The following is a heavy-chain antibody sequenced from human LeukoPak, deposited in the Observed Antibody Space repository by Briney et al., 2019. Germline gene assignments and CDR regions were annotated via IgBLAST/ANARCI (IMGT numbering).Heavy chain of an antibody. J-gene: IGHJ5*02. CDR2: IYPGDSDT. CDR3: ARHREGTVVTEPFDP. D-gene: IGHD4-23*01. V-gene: IGHV5-51*01. CDR1: GDSFTSYW. Sequence: GESLKISCKGSGDSFTSYWMGWVSQMPGKGLEWKGIIYPGDSDTRYSPSFQGQVTISADKSISTPYLQWSSLKASDIAMYYCARHREGTVVTEPFDPWGQGTLVTVSS.